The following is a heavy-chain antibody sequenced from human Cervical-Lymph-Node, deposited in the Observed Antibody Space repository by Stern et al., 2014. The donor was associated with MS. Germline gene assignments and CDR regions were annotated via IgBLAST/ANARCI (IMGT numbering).Heavy chain of an antibody. CDR1: GYTFTDYY. J-gene: IGHJ4*02. CDR2: INPNSGDT. CDR3: ARGLATAVIADY. V-gene: IGHV1-2*02. D-gene: IGHD2-21*01. Sequence: VQLVQSGAEVKKPGASVKVSCQASGYTFTDYYMQWVRQAPGQGLEWMGWINPNSGDTKYARKFQGRVTLTRDTSISTVYLDLSGLGYDDTAVYYCARGLATAVIADYWGQGTLVTVS.